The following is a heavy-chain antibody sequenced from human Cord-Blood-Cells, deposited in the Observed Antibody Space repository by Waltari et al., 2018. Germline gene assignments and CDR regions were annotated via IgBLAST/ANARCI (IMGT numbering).Heavy chain of an antibody. CDR1: GYSISRGYY. Sequence: QVQLQESGPGLVTPSETLSLTCPVSGYSISRGYYWGWIRQPPGKGLEWIGSIYHSGSTYYNPSLKSRVTISVDTSKNQFSLKLSSVTAADTAVYYCARQSDYWGQGTLVTVSS. J-gene: IGHJ4*02. V-gene: IGHV4-38-2*01. CDR2: IYHSGST. CDR3: ARQSDY.